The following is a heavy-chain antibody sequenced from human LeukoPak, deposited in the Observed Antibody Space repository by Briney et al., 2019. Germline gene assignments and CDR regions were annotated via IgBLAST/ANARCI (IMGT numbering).Heavy chain of an antibody. CDR2: LYHSGST. CDR1: GGSISTPGYY. J-gene: IGHJ6*02. Sequence: SETLSLTCTVSGGSISTPGYYWGWIRQPPGKGLEWIGSLYHSGSTYYKPSLKSRATISVDKSKNQFSLKLSSVTAADTAVYYCAKEQFLGRAYYYYGLDVWGQGTTVTVSS. D-gene: IGHD2/OR15-2a*01. V-gene: IGHV4-39*02. CDR3: AKEQFLGRAYYYYGLDV.